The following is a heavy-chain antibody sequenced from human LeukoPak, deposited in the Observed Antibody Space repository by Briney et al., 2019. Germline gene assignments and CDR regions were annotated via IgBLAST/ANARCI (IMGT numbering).Heavy chain of an antibody. CDR2: IYYGGST. CDR1: GDSIGSYY. Sequence: SETLSLTCSVSGDSIGSYYWTWIRQSPGKGLEWIGYIYYGGSTNYSPSLKRRVSISVDTSNNQFSLQLRSVSAADTAIYYCARGRARDGSYPWFDSWGQGTLVTVSS. D-gene: IGHD3-16*02. V-gene: IGHV4-59*01. J-gene: IGHJ5*01. CDR3: ARGRARDGSYPWFDS.